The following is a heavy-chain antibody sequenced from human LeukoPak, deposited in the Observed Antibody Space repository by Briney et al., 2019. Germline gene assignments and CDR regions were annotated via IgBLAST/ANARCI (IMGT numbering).Heavy chain of an antibody. V-gene: IGHV1-18*01. CDR1: GYIFTSYG. Sequence: ASVKVSCKASGYIFTSYGISWVRQAPGQGLEWMGWNSAYNGNTNYAQKLQGRVTMTTDTSTSTAYMELRSLRSDDTAVYYCARGAYEIQLFDYWGQGTLVTVSS. CDR2: NSAYNGNT. D-gene: IGHD5-18*01. J-gene: IGHJ4*02. CDR3: ARGAYEIQLFDY.